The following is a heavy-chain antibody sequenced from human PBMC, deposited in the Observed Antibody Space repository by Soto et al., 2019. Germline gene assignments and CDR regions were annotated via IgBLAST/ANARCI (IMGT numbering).Heavy chain of an antibody. D-gene: IGHD3-3*01. V-gene: IGHV4-61*01. J-gene: IGHJ6*02. CDR2: IYYSGST. CDR1: TGSISSSSYY. Sequence: SETLSLTCTVSTGSISSSSYYWSWIRQPPVKGLEWIGYIYYSGSTNYNPSLKSRVTISVDTSKNQFSLKLSSVTAADTAVYYCARDRGTNYYDFWSGSVPLYGMDVWGQGTTVTVSS. CDR3: ARDRGTNYYDFWSGSVPLYGMDV.